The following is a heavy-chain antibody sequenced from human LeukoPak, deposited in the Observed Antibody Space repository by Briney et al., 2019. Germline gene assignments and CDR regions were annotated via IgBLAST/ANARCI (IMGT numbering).Heavy chain of an antibody. CDR1: GFTFSSYA. J-gene: IGHJ4*02. CDR3: AKDSARKPIVVVPAAIPVELDY. D-gene: IGHD2-2*02. CDR2: ISGSGGST. V-gene: IGHV3-23*01. Sequence: GGSLRLSCAASGFTFSSYAMSWVRQAPGKGLEWVSAISGSGGSTYYADSVKGRLTISRDNSKNTLYLQMNSLRAEDTAVYYCAKDSARKPIVVVPAAIPVELDYLGQGTLVTVSS.